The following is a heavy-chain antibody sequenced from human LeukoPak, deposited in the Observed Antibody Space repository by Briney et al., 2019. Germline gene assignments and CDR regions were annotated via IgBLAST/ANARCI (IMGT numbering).Heavy chain of an antibody. D-gene: IGHD3-3*01. J-gene: IGHJ4*02. CDR2: INPNSGGT. CDR3: ARAANTYYDFWSGYNFDY. Sequence: GASVKVSCKASGYTFTGYYMHWARQAPGQGLEWMGWINPNSGGTNYAQKFQGRVTMTRDTSISTAYMELSRLRSDDTAVYYCARAANTYYDFWSGYNFDYWGQGTLVTVSS. CDR1: GYTFTGYY. V-gene: IGHV1-2*02.